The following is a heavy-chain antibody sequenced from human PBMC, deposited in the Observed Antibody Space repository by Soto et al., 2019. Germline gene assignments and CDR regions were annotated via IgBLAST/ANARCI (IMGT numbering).Heavy chain of an antibody. V-gene: IGHV4-31*03. CDR1: GGSISSGGYY. CDR3: ATDRRKTGMATLNFDY. D-gene: IGHD5-12*01. J-gene: IGHJ4*02. CDR2: IYYSGST. Sequence: SETLSLTCTVSGGSISSGGYYWSWIRQHPGKGLEWIGYIYYSGSTYYNPSLKSRVTISVDTSKNQFSLKLSSVTAADTAVYYCATDRRKTGMATLNFDYWGQGTLVTV.